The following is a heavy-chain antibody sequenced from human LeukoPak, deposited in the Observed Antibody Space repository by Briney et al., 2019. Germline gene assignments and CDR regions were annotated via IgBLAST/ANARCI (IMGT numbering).Heavy chain of an antibody. CDR3: ASYCSSTSCPPDGY. D-gene: IGHD2-2*01. V-gene: IGHV3-74*01. CDR1: GFTFSSYW. J-gene: IGHJ4*02. CDR2: INTDGSST. Sequence: GGSLRLSCAASGFTFSSYWMHWVRQAPGKGLVWVSRINTDGSSTSCADSVKGRFTISRDNAKNTLYLQMNSLRAEDTAVYYCASYCSSTSCPPDGYWGQGTLVTVSS.